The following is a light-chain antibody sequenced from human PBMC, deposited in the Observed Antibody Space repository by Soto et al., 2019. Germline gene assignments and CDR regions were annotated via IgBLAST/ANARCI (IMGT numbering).Light chain of an antibody. J-gene: IGKJ1*01. CDR2: RAS. V-gene: IGKV1-39*01. Sequence: EIQMSHCPSTLSASVGDRVTISCRPSQSTSTYLNWYQQKPGTAPKLLIYRASSVKSGVPPRFSGSGSGRDFTLTISSLRPEDIATYFCQHSYSSPPWTFGQGTKVDIK. CDR3: QHSYSSPPWT. CDR1: QSTSTY.